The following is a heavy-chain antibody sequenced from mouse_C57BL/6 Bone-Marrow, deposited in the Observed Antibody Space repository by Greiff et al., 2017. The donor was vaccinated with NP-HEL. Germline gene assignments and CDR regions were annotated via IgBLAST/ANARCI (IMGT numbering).Heavy chain of an antibody. V-gene: IGHV1-62-2*01. D-gene: IGHD3-3*01. J-gene: IGHJ2*01. Sequence: VQGVESGAELVKPGASVKLSCKASGYTFTEYTIHWVKQRSGKGLEWIGWFYTGSGSIKYNEKFKDKATLNADKSSITVYMELSRLTSEDSAVYFCARHERGLNYFDYWGQGTTLTVSS. CDR1: GYTFTEYT. CDR3: ARHERGLNYFDY. CDR2: FYTGSGSI.